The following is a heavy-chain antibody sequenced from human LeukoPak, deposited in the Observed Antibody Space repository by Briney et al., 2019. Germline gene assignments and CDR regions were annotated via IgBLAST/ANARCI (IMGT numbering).Heavy chain of an antibody. CDR2: IYPGDSDT. V-gene: IGHV5-51*01. CDR3: ARLSGGSGRGDYYYGMDV. CDR1: VYSFTSYS. Sequence: GESLRISCKDSVYSFTSYSIGWVRQMPGKSLEWMGIIYPGDSDTRYSPSFQGQVTISADKSISTAYLQWSSLKASDTAMYYCARLSGGSGRGDYYYGMDVWGQGTTVTVSS. D-gene: IGHD3-10*01. J-gene: IGHJ6*02.